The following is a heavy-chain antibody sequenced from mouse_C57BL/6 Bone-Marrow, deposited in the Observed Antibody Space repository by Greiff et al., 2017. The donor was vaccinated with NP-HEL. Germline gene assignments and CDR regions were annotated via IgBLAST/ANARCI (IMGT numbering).Heavy chain of an antibody. CDR1: GYTFTDYY. J-gene: IGHJ1*03. CDR3: ARSRKSRWFDWYFDV. V-gene: IGHV1-26*01. D-gene: IGHD2-3*01. Sequence: EVQLQQSGPELVKPGASVKISCKASGYTFTDYYMNWVKQSHGKSLEWIGDINPNNGGTSYNQKFKGKATLTVDKSSSTAYMELRSLTSEDSAVYYCARSRKSRWFDWYFDVCGTGTTVTVSS. CDR2: INPNNGGT.